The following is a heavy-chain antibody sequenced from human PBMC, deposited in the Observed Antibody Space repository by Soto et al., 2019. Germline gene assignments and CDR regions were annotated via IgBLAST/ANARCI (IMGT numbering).Heavy chain of an antibody. J-gene: IGHJ4*02. D-gene: IGHD6-13*01. V-gene: IGHV4-34*01. CDR1: GGSFSGYY. CDR3: ARVHSSSWFFDY. Sequence: SETLSFTCAVYGGSFSGYYWSWIRQPPGKGLEWIGEINHSGSTNYNPSLKSRVSISVDTSKNQFSLKLSSVTAADTAVYYCARVHSSSWFFDYWGQGTLVTVSS. CDR2: INHSGST.